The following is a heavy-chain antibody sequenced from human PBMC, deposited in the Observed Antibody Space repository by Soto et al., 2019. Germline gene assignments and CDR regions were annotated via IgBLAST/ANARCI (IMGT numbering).Heavy chain of an antibody. CDR2: IWFDGSNK. CDR1: GFIFRNYG. Sequence: PGGSLRLSCGASGFIFRNYGMHWIRQAPGKGLEWLAIIWFDGSNKWYADSVKGRFIISRDDSKNMVYLQMNSLTIEDTAVYYCVRDGPHITIYGYGDYWGQGTLVTVSS. CDR3: VRDGPHITIYGYGDY. V-gene: IGHV3-30*02. D-gene: IGHD3-3*01. J-gene: IGHJ4*02.